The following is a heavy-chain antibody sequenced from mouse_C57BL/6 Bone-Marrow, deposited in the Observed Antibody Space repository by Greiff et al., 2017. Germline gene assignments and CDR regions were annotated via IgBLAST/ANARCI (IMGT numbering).Heavy chain of an antibody. CDR1: GFTFSDYY. V-gene: IGHV5-12*01. CDR2: ISNGGGST. CDR3: ARGGRGDYFDY. Sequence: EVQLVESGGGLVQPGGSLKLSCAASGFTFSDYYMYWVRQTPEKRLEWVAYISNGGGSTYYPDTVKGRFTISRDNAKNTLYLQMSRLKSEDTAMYYCARGGRGDYFDYWGQGTTLTVSS. J-gene: IGHJ2*01.